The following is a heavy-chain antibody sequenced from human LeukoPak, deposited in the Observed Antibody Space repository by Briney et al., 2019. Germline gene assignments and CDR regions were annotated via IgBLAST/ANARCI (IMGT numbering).Heavy chain of an antibody. CDR1: GGSISRYY. J-gene: IGHJ6*02. Sequence: SETLSLTCIVSGGSISRYYWSWIRQPAGKGLEWIGRIYADGSTRYNPSLNRRVTMSADTSKNQFSLNLNSVTAADTAVYYCAREESLTHFYGMDVWGQGTTVTVSS. CDR3: AREESLTHFYGMDV. D-gene: IGHD3-10*01. CDR2: IYADGST. V-gene: IGHV4-4*07.